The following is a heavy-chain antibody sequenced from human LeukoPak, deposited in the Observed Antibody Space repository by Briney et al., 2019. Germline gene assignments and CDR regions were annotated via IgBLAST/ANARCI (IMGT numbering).Heavy chain of an antibody. CDR2: ISSSGSTI. V-gene: IGHV3-48*03. Sequence: PGGSLRLSCAASGFTFSSYEMNWVRQAPGKGLEWVSYISSSGSTIYYADSVKGRFTISRDNAKNSLYLQMNSLRAEDTAVYYCARAKGLLWFGFDYWGQGTLVTVSS. CDR1: GFTFSSYE. CDR3: ARAKGLLWFGFDY. D-gene: IGHD3-10*01. J-gene: IGHJ4*02.